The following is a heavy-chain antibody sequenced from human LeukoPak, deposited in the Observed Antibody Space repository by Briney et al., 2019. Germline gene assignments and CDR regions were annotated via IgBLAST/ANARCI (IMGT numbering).Heavy chain of an antibody. D-gene: IGHD6-13*01. Sequence: PGGSLRLSCAASGFTFSSYSMNWVRQAPGKGLEWVSSISSSSSYTYYVDSVKGRFTISRDNAKNSLYLQMNSLRAEDTAIYYCARNDSSSWFDAFDIWGQGTVVTVSS. CDR1: GFTFSSYS. CDR3: ARNDSSSWFDAFDI. J-gene: IGHJ3*02. V-gene: IGHV3-21*01. CDR2: ISSSSSYT.